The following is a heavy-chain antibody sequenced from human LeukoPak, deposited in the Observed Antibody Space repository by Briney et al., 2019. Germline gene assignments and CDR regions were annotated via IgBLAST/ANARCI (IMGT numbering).Heavy chain of an antibody. CDR2: ISDSGDRT. Sequence: PGGSLRLSCAAFGFAFSSQDMGWVRQAPGKGLEWVSAISDSGDRTYYVDSVKGRFTISRDNSKNTLYLQMNSLRADDTAVYYCAKDARRSSGWYFFDHWGQGTLVTVSS. D-gene: IGHD6-19*01. CDR1: GFAFSSQD. CDR3: AKDARRSSGWYFFDH. V-gene: IGHV3-23*01. J-gene: IGHJ4*02.